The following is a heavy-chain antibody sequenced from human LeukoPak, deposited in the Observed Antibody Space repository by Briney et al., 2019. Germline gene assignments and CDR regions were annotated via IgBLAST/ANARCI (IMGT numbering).Heavy chain of an antibody. V-gene: IGHV3-23*01. CDR3: AKWGCSGGSCYPFDY. D-gene: IGHD2-15*01. CDR1: GLTFSSYA. J-gene: IGHJ4*02. CDR2: ISGSSSNT. Sequence: WGSLRLSCSASGLTFSSYAMAWVRQAPGKGLEWVSAISGSSSNTYYADSVKGRFTISRDNSKNTLYLQMNRLRAEDTAVYYCAKWGCSGGSCYPFDYWGQGTLVTVSS.